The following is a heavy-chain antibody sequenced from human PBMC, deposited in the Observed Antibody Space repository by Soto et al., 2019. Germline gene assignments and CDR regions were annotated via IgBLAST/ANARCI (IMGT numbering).Heavy chain of an antibody. CDR3: ARGGHVVVVTAALDY. CDR2: VNPSGGHT. Sequence: QVQLMQSGAEVKKPGASVKVSCKASGATFTEYYIHWVRQAPGQGLEWMGTVNPSGGHTTYAQHFLGRVTMTRDTSTSTLCMELTSLTSEDTAVYYCARGGHVVVVTAALDYWGQGTLGTVSS. D-gene: IGHD2-21*02. V-gene: IGHV1-46*01. J-gene: IGHJ4*02. CDR1: GATFTEYY.